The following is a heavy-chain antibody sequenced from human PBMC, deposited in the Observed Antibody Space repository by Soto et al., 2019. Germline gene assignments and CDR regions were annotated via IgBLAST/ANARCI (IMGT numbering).Heavy chain of an antibody. CDR1: GYTFISYG. Sequence: EASVKVSCKASGYTFISYGISWVRQAPGQGLEWMGWISPYNGNTNYAQKLQGRVTMTTDTSTSTAYMELRSLRSDDTAVYHCARDLGYCSGGSCYPSHDYGMDVWGQGTTVTVSS. D-gene: IGHD2-15*01. CDR2: ISPYNGNT. CDR3: ARDLGYCSGGSCYPSHDYGMDV. V-gene: IGHV1-18*01. J-gene: IGHJ6*02.